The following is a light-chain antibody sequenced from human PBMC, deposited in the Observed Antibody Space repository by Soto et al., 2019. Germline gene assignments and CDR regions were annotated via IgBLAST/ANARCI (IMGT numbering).Light chain of an antibody. CDR3: QQYYSTPWT. J-gene: IGKJ1*01. CDR2: WAS. Sequence: DIVMTQSPDSLAVSLGERATINCKSSQSVLYSSNNKNYLTWYQQKPGQPPKLLIYWASTRDSGVPDRFSGSGSGTDFPITISSLQAEDVAVYYCQQYYSTPWTFGQGTKVEIK. V-gene: IGKV4-1*01. CDR1: QSVLYSSNNKNY.